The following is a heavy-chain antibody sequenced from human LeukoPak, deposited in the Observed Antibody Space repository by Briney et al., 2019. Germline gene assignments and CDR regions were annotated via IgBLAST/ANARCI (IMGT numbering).Heavy chain of an antibody. Sequence: ASVKVSCKASGYIFTGYYMHWVRRAPGQGLEWMGWINPNSGGTNSAQKFQGRVTMTRDTSISTAYVELSRLTSDDTAVYYCARHPYSGSYHFDYWGQGTLVTVSS. V-gene: IGHV1-2*02. CDR2: INPNSGGT. CDR1: GYIFTGYY. D-gene: IGHD1-26*01. J-gene: IGHJ4*02. CDR3: ARHPYSGSYHFDY.